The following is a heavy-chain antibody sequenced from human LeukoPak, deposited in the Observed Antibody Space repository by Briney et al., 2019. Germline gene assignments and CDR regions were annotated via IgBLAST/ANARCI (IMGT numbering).Heavy chain of an antibody. CDR3: ARLAGDYGGSHVDY. D-gene: IGHD4-23*01. CDR1: GGSISSYH. Sequence: PSETLSLTCTVSGGSISSYHWSWIRQPPGKGLECIGYIYYSGSTHYNPSLKSRVTISVDTSKNQFSLKLSSVTAADTAVYYCARLAGDYGGSHVDYWGQGTLVSVSS. V-gene: IGHV4-59*01. CDR2: IYYSGST. J-gene: IGHJ4*02.